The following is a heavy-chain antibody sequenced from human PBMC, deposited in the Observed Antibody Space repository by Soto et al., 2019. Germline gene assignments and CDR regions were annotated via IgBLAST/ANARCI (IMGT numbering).Heavy chain of an antibody. V-gene: IGHV5-51*01. Sequence: PGESLKIACKGSGYIFTNYWIGWVRQMPGKGLEWMGIIYPGDSDTKYSPSFQGQVTISADKSINTAYLQWSSLKASDTAMCYCASLSRLEPRSAFDYWGQGTLVTVSS. CDR3: ASLSRLEPRSAFDY. CDR1: GYIFTNYW. CDR2: IYPGDSDT. D-gene: IGHD1-1*01. J-gene: IGHJ4*02.